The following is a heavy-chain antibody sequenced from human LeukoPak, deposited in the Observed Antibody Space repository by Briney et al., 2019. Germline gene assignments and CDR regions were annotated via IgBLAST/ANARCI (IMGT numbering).Heavy chain of an antibody. Sequence: SVKVSCKASGGTFSSYAISWVRQAPGQGLEWMRRIIPIFGTANYAQKFQGRVTITTDESTSTAYMELSSLRSEDTAVYYCAREGEDSYDSSGPPDLWGQGTLVTVSS. V-gene: IGHV1-69*05. D-gene: IGHD3-22*01. CDR3: AREGEDSYDSSGPPDL. CDR2: IIPIFGTA. J-gene: IGHJ4*02. CDR1: GGTFSSYA.